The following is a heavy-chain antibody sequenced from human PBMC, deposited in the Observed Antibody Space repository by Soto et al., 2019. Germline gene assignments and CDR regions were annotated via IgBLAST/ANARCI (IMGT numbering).Heavy chain of an antibody. CDR1: ELPFSSYG. V-gene: IGHV3-33*01. Sequence: GGSLRLSCAASELPFSSYGMHWIRQAPGKGLEWVAVIWNDGSNKYYADSVKGRFTISRDNSKNTLYLQMNSLRAEDTAVYYCAREPRQLLHNWFDPWGQGTLVTVSS. CDR2: IWNDGSNK. CDR3: AREPRQLLHNWFDP. D-gene: IGHD2-2*01. J-gene: IGHJ5*02.